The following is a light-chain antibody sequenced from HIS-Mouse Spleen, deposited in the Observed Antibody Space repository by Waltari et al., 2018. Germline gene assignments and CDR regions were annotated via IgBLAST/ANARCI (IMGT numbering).Light chain of an antibody. J-gene: IGLJ2*01. CDR1: ALPKTL. Sequence: SYALTPPPAVSVSPGQTARITCSGPALPKTLSSWYQQKSGQAPVLVIYEDSNRPSGIPERFSGSSSGTMATLTISGAQVEDEADYYCYSTDSSGNHRVFGGGTKLTVL. CDR3: YSTDSSGNHRV. V-gene: IGLV3-10*01. CDR2: EDS.